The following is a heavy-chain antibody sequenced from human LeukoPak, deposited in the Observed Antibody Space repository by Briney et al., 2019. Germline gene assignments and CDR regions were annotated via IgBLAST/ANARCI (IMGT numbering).Heavy chain of an antibody. V-gene: IGHV4-59*01. Sequence: PSETLSLTCAVYGGSFSGYYWSWIRQPPGKGLEWIGYISDSGGTDYNPALKSRVSISLDTSKKHFSLMVTSVTAADTAVYYCARVDYGGNIDWYFDLWGRGTLVTVSS. J-gene: IGHJ2*01. D-gene: IGHD4-23*01. CDR2: ISDSGGT. CDR1: GGSFSGYY. CDR3: ARVDYGGNIDWYFDL.